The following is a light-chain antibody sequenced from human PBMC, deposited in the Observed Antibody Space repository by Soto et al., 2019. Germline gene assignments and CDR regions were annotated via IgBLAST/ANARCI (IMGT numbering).Light chain of an antibody. V-gene: IGLV1-40*01. J-gene: IGLJ2*01. Sequence: QSVLTQPPSVSGAPGQRVTISCTGSSSNIGAGYDVHWYQQLPGTAPKLLIYGNSNRPSGVPDRFSGSKSGTSASLAITGLQDEDEADYYCRSYDSSLSGSVFGGGTKLTVL. CDR2: GNS. CDR3: RSYDSSLSGSV. CDR1: SSNIGAGYD.